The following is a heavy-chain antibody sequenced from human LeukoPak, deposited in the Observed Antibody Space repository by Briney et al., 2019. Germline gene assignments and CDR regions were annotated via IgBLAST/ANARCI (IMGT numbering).Heavy chain of an antibody. CDR2: ISAYNGNT. CDR1: GYTFTSYG. J-gene: IGHJ5*02. CDR3: ARKGLRLNWFDP. V-gene: IGHV1-18*01. Sequence: ASVKVSCKASGYTFTSYGISWVRQAPGQGLEWMGWISAYNGNTNYAQKLQGRVTMTTDTSTSTAYMELSSLRSEDTAVYYCARKGLRLNWFDPWGQGTLVTVSS.